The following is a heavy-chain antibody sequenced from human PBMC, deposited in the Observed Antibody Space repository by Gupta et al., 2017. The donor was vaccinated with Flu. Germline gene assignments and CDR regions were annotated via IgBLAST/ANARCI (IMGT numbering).Heavy chain of an antibody. Sequence: VQLVESGGGLVQPGGSLRLSCAVSGFILSDRDVNWVRQAPGRGREWVGRSRNKLDGSDTEYAAAGKGRFTISRDDSKNSLYLQMDSLKTDDTAVYYCAREGAAPGTEFEDGGQGTLVTVSS. CDR3: AREGAAPGTEFED. CDR1: GFILSDRD. D-gene: IGHD6-13*01. J-gene: IGHJ4*02. V-gene: IGHV3-72*01. CDR2: SRNKLDGSDT.